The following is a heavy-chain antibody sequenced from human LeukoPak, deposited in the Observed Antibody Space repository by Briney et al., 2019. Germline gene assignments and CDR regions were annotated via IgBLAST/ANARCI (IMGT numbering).Heavy chain of an antibody. CDR2: IKQDGSEK. D-gene: IGHD2-15*01. Sequence: GGSLRLSCAASGFTFSSYWMSWVRQAPGKGLEWVANIKQDGSEKYYVDSVKGRFTISRDNTKNSLYLQMNSLRAEDTAVYYCARVGEYCSGGSCYFNWFDPWGQGTLVTVSS. J-gene: IGHJ5*02. CDR3: ARVGEYCSGGSCYFNWFDP. V-gene: IGHV3-7*01. CDR1: GFTFSSYW.